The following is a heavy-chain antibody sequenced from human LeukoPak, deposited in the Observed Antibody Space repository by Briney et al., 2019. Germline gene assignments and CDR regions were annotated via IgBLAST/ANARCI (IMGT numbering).Heavy chain of an antibody. D-gene: IGHD3-22*01. J-gene: IGHJ4*02. CDR2: ISYDGSNK. Sequence: GGSLRLSCAASGFTFSSYGMHWVRQAPGKGLEWVAVISYDGSNKYYADSVKGRFTISRDNSKNTLYLQMNSLRAEDTAVYYCAKDEIVVVITSPGHWGQGTLVTVSS. V-gene: IGHV3-30*18. CDR1: GFTFSSYG. CDR3: AKDEIVVVITSPGH.